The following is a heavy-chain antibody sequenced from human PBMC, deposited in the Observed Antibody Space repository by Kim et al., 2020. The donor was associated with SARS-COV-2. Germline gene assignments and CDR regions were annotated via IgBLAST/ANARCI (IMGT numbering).Heavy chain of an antibody. Sequence: GGSLRLSCAASGFTFSSYAMSWVRQAPGKGLEWVSAISGSGGSTYYADSVKGRFTISRDNSKNTLYLQMNSLRAEDTAVYYCAKATRKITFGGGFDYWGQGTLVTVCS. CDR2: ISGSGGST. CDR1: GFTFSSYA. V-gene: IGHV3-23*01. D-gene: IGHD3-16*01. J-gene: IGHJ4*02. CDR3: AKATRKITFGGGFDY.